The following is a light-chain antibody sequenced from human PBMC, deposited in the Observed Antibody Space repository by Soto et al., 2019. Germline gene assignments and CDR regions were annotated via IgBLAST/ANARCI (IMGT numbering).Light chain of an antibody. CDR3: QSYDATNQV. Sequence: NFMLTQPHSVSESPGKTVTISCTRSSGSIASNYVQWYQQRPGSSPTTVIYEDNQRPSGVPDRFSGSIDSSSSSASLTVSGLEPEDEGDYCCQSYDATNQVFGGGTKLTVL. V-gene: IGLV6-57*01. CDR1: SGSIASNY. J-gene: IGLJ3*02. CDR2: EDN.